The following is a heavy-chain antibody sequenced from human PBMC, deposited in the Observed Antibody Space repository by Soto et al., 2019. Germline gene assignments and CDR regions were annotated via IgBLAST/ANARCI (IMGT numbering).Heavy chain of an antibody. D-gene: IGHD2-15*01. V-gene: IGHV3-7*01. J-gene: IGHJ5*02. Sequence: GGSLRLSCAASGFTFSSYWMTWVRQAPGKGLEWVANIKQDGSEKYYVDSVKGRFTISRDNAKNSLYLQMNSLRAEDTSVYYCARHYCSGGSCLFGPWGQGTLVTVSS. CDR2: IKQDGSEK. CDR3: ARHYCSGGSCLFGP. CDR1: GFTFSSYW.